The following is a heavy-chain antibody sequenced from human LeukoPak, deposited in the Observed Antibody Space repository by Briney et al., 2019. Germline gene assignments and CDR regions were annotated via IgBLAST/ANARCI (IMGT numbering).Heavy chain of an antibody. J-gene: IGHJ4*02. Sequence: GGSLRLSCAASGFTFSSYSMNWVRQAPGKGLEWVSSISSSSSYIYYADSVKGRFTISRDSAKNSLYLQMNSLRAEDTAVYYCARDSAGHDGFDYWGQGTLVTVSS. CDR2: ISSSSSYI. CDR3: ARDSAGHDGFDY. CDR1: GFTFSSYS. D-gene: IGHD1-1*01. V-gene: IGHV3-21*01.